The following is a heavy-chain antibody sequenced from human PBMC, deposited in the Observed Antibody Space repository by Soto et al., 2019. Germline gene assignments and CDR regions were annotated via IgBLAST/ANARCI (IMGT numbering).Heavy chain of an antibody. V-gene: IGHV3-23*01. CDR1: GFTFSNFP. Sequence: EVQLLESGGGLVQPGGSLRLSCAASGFTFSNFPMTWVRQAPGKGLEWVSAISGSADRIFNTDSVKGRFTISRDNSRNTPFLQMNRLRAEDTAVYYCAKGRGLLSPHSWGQGTLVTVSS. D-gene: IGHD2-21*02. CDR2: ISGSADRI. J-gene: IGHJ4*02. CDR3: AKGRGLLSPHS.